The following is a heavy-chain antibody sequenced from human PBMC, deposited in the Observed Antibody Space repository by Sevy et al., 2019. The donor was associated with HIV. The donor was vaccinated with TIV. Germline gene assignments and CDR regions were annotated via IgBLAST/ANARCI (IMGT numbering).Heavy chain of an antibody. J-gene: IGHJ4*02. CDR1: GFSVSSYY. CDR2: KESGGQT. Sequence: GGSLRLSCAASGFSVSSYYMGWVRQAPGKGLEWVSTKESGGQTYYADSVRGRFTIARDEYANNLFLQLNNLRAEDTGVYYCARMTSTWSIDSWGQGTLVTVSS. CDR3: ARMTSTWSIDS. V-gene: IGHV3-53*01.